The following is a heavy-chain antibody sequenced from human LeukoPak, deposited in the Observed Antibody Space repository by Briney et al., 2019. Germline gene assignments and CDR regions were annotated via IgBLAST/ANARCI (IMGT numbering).Heavy chain of an antibody. CDR1: GFTFSNYG. CDR2: IQTDGNTK. D-gene: IGHD6-13*01. V-gene: IGHV3-30*02. J-gene: IGHJ4*02. CDR3: AREESSLVLGGLAY. Sequence: GGSLRLSCAASGFTFSNYGIHWVRQAPGKGLEWVTFIQTDGNTKYYADSVRGRFTISRDNSKNTVSLQMNSLRAEDTAVYYCAREESSLVLGGLAYWGQGTPVTVSS.